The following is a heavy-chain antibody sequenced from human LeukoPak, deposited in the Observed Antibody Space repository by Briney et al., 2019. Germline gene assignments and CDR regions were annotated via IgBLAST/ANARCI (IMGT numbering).Heavy chain of an antibody. J-gene: IGHJ4*02. CDR1: GFTFSNHA. Sequence: NPGGSLRLSCSASGFTFSNHAMSWVRQAPGKGLEWVSSLSTIADRTYYTDSVKGRFTISRDNSKNTLFLQMNSLRVEDTAIYFCANGVGSDRATVVTLIGFSDSWGQGTLVTVSS. V-gene: IGHV3-23*01. D-gene: IGHD4-23*01. CDR2: LSTIADRT. CDR3: ANGVGSDRATVVTLIGFSDS.